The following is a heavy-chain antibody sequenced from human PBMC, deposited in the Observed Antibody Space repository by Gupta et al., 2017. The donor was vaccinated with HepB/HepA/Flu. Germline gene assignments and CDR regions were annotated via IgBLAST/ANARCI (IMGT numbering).Heavy chain of an antibody. Sequence: EVQLVESGGGLVKPGGSLRLSCAASGFTFSSYSMNWVRQAPGKGLEWVSSISSSSSYIYYADSVKGRFTISRDNAKNSLYLQMNSLRAEDTAVYYCARGGGDYDFWSGYGWGQGTLVTVSS. CDR2: ISSSSSYI. V-gene: IGHV3-21*01. J-gene: IGHJ4*02. CDR1: GFTFSSYS. D-gene: IGHD3-3*01. CDR3: ARGGGDYDFWSGYG.